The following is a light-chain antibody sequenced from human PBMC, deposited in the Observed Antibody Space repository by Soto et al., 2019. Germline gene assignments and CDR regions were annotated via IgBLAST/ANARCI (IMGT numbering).Light chain of an antibody. CDR1: TSKIGRNN. V-gene: IGLV1-44*01. Sequence: QSVLTQPPSASGTPGQRVTISCSGSTSKIGRNNIKWYQQFHGTAPKLLIFRNDQRPLGVPDRFSGAKSGASASLAISGRQSEDEADYYCATWDDSLSGWVFGGGTQLTVL. CDR2: RND. CDR3: ATWDDSLSGWV. J-gene: IGLJ3*02.